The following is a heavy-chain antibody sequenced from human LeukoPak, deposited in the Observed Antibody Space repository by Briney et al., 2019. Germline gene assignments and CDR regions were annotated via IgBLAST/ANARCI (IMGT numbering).Heavy chain of an antibody. CDR1: GFTFSDYY. J-gene: IGHJ4*02. V-gene: IGHV3-7*01. CDR3: ARRRTNYDFWSGYYGGYFDY. D-gene: IGHD3-3*01. CDR2: IKQDGSEK. Sequence: GGSLRLSCAASGFTFSDYYMSWVRQAPGKGLEWVANIKQDGSEKYYVDSVKGRFTISRDNAKNSLYLQMNSLRAEDTAVYYCARRRTNYDFWSGYYGGYFDYWGQGTLVTVSS.